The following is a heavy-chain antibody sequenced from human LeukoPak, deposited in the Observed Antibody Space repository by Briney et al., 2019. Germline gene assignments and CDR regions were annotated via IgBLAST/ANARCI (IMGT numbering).Heavy chain of an antibody. CDR1: GFTFTSYG. Sequence: GESLRLSSPASGFTFTSYGMHWVRPAPGKGLVWVSRVNPQGSGTSYTDSVKGRFTISRDNAKDALHLRMDNLRVEGTAVYYFARARWSSAGCFLGYWGQGTLVTVSS. CDR3: ARARWSSAGCFLGY. J-gene: IGHJ4*02. D-gene: IGHD6-19*01. V-gene: IGHV3-74*01. CDR2: VNPQGSGT.